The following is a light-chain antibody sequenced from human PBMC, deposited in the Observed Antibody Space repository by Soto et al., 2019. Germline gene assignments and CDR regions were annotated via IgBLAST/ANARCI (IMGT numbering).Light chain of an antibody. CDR2: DVN. CDR3: TSYASSSTPVV. J-gene: IGLJ2*01. CDR1: SSDIGGYDF. V-gene: IGLV2-14*01. Sequence: HSALTQPASVSGSPGQSITLSCTGTSSDIGGYDFVSWYQRYPGKAPKLIIYDVNNRPSGVSNRFSGSKSGNTASLTISGLQAEDEDDYYCTSYASSSTPVVFGGGTKLTVL.